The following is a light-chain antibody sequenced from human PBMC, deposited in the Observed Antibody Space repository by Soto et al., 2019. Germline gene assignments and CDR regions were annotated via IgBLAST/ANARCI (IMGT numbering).Light chain of an antibody. Sequence: QSVLTQPPSASGTPGQRVTISCSGSHSNSGSNYVYWYQQLPGTAPKLLIYDNNKRPSGIPDRFSGSKSGTSATLGITGLQTGDEADYYCGTWDSSLSAVVFGGGTKLTVL. J-gene: IGLJ2*01. V-gene: IGLV1-51*01. CDR1: HSNSGSNY. CDR3: GTWDSSLSAVV. CDR2: DNN.